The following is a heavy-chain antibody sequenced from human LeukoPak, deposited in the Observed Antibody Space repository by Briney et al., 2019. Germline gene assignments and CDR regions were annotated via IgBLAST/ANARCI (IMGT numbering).Heavy chain of an antibody. V-gene: IGHV4-61*01. D-gene: IGHD3-16*01. J-gene: IGHJ4*02. CDR3: ARDLGREIDY. CDR2: IYYSGST. CDR1: GGSISSSSYY. Sequence: PSETLSLTCTVSGGSISSSSYYWGWIRQPPGKGLEWIGYIYYSGSTNYNPSLKSRVTISVDTSKNQFSLKLSSVTAADTAVYYCARDLGREIDYWGQGTLVTVSS.